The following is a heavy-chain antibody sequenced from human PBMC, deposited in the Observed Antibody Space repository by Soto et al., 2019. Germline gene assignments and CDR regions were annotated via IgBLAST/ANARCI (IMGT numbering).Heavy chain of an antibody. CDR2: INHSGST. D-gene: IGHD6-6*01. CDR1: GGSFSGYY. CDR3: ARGRDKYYSSSPLGY. V-gene: IGHV4-34*01. J-gene: IGHJ4*02. Sequence: SETLSLTCAVYGGSFSGYYWSWIRQPPGKGLEWIGEINHSGSTNYNPSLKSRVTISVDTSKNQFSLKLSSVTAADTAVYYCARGRDKYYSSSPLGYWGQGTLVTVSS.